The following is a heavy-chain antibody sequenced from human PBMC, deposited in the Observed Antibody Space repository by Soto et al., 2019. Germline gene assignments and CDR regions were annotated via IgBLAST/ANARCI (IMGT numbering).Heavy chain of an antibody. D-gene: IGHD2-21*01. Sequence: PGGSLKLSCAASGFPFSSYAMHWVRPAPGKGLEWVSYISSSSSTIYYADSVKGRFTISRDNAKDSLYLQMNSLRAEDTAVYYYVCGLGGGDGSYYYGMDVWGQGTTVTVSS. V-gene: IGHV3-48*04. J-gene: IGHJ6*02. CDR3: VCGLGGGDGSYYYGMDV. CDR1: GFPFSSYA. CDR2: ISSSSSTI.